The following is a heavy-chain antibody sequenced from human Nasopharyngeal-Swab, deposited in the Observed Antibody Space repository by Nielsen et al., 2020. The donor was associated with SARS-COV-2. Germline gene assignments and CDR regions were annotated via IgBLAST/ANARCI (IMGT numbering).Heavy chain of an antibody. J-gene: IGHJ6*02. Sequence: GESLKISCAASEFTFSSYWMHWVRQAPGKGLVWVSRINSDGSSTGYADTVKGRFTISRDNAKKTLFLQMNSLRGEDTAVYYCARGWGSSWLYHYAMDVWGQGTTVTVSS. D-gene: IGHD6-13*01. CDR3: ARGWGSSWLYHYAMDV. V-gene: IGHV3-74*01. CDR1: EFTFSSYW. CDR2: INSDGSST.